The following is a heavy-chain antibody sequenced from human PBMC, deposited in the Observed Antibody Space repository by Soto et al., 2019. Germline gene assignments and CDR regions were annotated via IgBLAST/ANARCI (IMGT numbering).Heavy chain of an antibody. Sequence: GGSLRLSCAASGFTFDNYAMNWVRQAPGKGLEWVSAISGSGGSTYYADSVKGRFTISRDNSKNTRYLQMNSLRAEATAVYYCAKEELAVAGLCLDYWGQGTLVTVSS. D-gene: IGHD6-19*01. V-gene: IGHV3-23*01. CDR3: AKEELAVAGLCLDY. CDR1: GFTFDNYA. J-gene: IGHJ4*02. CDR2: ISGSGGST.